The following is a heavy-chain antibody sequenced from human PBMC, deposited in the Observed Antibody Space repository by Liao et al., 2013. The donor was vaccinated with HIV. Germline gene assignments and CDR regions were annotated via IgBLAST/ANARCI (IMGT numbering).Heavy chain of an antibody. CDR2: IYSSGSA. D-gene: IGHD3-3*01. CDR1: GDSMTSSGTY. J-gene: IGHJ5*02. CDR3: ARTDQYYDFWNGYENWFDP. Sequence: QLQLQESGPGLVKPSETLSLTCSVSGDSMTSSGTYWGWLRQPPGKGLEWIGRIYSSGSANYNPSLKSRVTMSVDTSKNQFSLKLSSVTAADTAVYYCARTDQYYDFWNGYENWFDPWGQGTLVTVSS. V-gene: IGHV4-39*07.